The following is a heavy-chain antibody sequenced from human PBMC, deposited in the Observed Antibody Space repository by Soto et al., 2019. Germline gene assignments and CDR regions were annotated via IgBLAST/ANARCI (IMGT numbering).Heavy chain of an antibody. V-gene: IGHV3-30*18. Sequence: GGSLRLSCAASGFSFSTYGMHWVRQAPGKGLEWVAFISNDGSNKYYADSVKCRFTISRDNSKNTLYPQLNTLRAQDTGVYYCVKGFGNYWHFAYWGQGTLVAVSS. J-gene: IGHJ4*02. CDR1: GFSFSTYG. D-gene: IGHD1-26*01. CDR2: ISNDGSNK. CDR3: VKGFGNYWHFAY.